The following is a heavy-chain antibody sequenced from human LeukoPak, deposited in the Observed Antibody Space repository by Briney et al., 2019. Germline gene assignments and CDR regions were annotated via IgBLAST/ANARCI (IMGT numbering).Heavy chain of an antibody. J-gene: IGHJ5*02. CDR2: ISAYNGNT. Sequence: ASVKVSCKASGYTFTSYGISWVRQAPGQGLEWMGWISAYNGNTNYAQKLQGRVTMTTDTSTSTAYMELRSLRSDDTAVYYCARDLGESIVVVPAASAGRGWFDPWGQGTLVTVSS. V-gene: IGHV1-18*01. CDR3: ARDLGESIVVVPAASAGRGWFDP. CDR1: GYTFTSYG. D-gene: IGHD2-2*01.